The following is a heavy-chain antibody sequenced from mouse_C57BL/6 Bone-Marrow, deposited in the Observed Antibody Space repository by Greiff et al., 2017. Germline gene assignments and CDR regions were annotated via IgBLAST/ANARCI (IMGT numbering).Heavy chain of an antibody. Sequence: VQLKESGAELVRPGASVKLSCTASGFNFKDDYMHWVKQRPEQGLEWIGWIDPENGDTDYASKFQGKATITADTSSNTADLQLSSLTSEDTAVYYCTMGWFAYWGQGTLVTVSA. CDR2: IDPENGDT. CDR3: TMGWFAY. V-gene: IGHV14-4*01. CDR1: GFNFKDDY. J-gene: IGHJ3*01.